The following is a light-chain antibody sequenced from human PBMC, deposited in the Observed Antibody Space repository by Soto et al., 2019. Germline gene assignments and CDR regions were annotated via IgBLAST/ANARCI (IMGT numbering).Light chain of an antibody. CDR3: QQYARFSPA. V-gene: IGKV1-5*01. Sequence: DVQMTQSPSTLSASVGDRVTITCRASQSISKHLAWYQLRPGKAPRLLIYYASTLDRGVTSMFSGSGSGTDFTLTIISLPPDDFAPYYCQQYARFSPAFGQGTKVGI. CDR2: YAS. J-gene: IGKJ1*01. CDR1: QSISKH.